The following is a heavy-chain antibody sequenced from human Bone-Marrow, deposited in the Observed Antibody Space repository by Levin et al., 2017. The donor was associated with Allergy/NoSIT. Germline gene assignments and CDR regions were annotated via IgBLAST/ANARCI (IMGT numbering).Heavy chain of an antibody. V-gene: IGHV3-23*01. J-gene: IGHJ4*02. CDR3: ARSPTLDY. CDR1: GFTFRSYA. Sequence: PPASVKVSCAASGFTFRSYAMNWVRQAPGKGLEWVSAISASGGNTFYADSVKGRFIVSRDNSKNTLFLQMNSLRAEDTAIYFCARSPTLDYWGQGALVTVSS. CDR2: ISASGGNT.